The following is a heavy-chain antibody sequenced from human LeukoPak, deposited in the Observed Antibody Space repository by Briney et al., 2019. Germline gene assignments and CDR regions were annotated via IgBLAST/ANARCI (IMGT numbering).Heavy chain of an antibody. CDR1: GYTFTSYG. CDR2: ISAYNGNT. CDR3: ARSGWAYYDFWSGYYNNWFDP. J-gene: IGHJ5*02. Sequence: EASVKVSCKASGYTFTSYGISWVRQAPGQGLEWMGWISAYNGNTNYAQKFQGRVTMTRDTSISTAYMELSRLRSDDTAVYYCARSGWAYYDFWSGYYNNWFDPWGQGTLVTVSS. V-gene: IGHV1-18*01. D-gene: IGHD3-3*01.